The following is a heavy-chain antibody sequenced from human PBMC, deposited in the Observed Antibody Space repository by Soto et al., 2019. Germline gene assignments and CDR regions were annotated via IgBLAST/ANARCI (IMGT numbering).Heavy chain of an antibody. Sequence: GASVKVSCKASGYTFTSYYMHWVRQAPGQGLEWMGIINPSGGSTSYAQKFQGRVTMTRDTSTSTVYMELSSLRSEDTAVYYCARDWSAAGPGEAFDIWGQGTMVTVSS. J-gene: IGHJ3*02. V-gene: IGHV1-46*01. D-gene: IGHD6-13*01. CDR2: INPSGGST. CDR3: ARDWSAAGPGEAFDI. CDR1: GYTFTSYY.